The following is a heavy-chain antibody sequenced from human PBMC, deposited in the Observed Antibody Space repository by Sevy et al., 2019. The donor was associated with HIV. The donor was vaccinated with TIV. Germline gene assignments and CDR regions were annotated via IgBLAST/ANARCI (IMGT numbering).Heavy chain of an antibody. J-gene: IGHJ4*02. Sequence: GGSLRLSCGASGFTFSNYAMSWVRQAPGKGPEWVSGINNGGSTYYADSVKGRVTISRDNSKKMVFLQMNSLRAEDTAVYYCASGDTTIITDLDYWGQGALVTVSS. CDR3: ASGDTTIITDLDY. D-gene: IGHD5-18*01. CDR1: GFTFSNYA. CDR2: INNGGST. V-gene: IGHV3-23*01.